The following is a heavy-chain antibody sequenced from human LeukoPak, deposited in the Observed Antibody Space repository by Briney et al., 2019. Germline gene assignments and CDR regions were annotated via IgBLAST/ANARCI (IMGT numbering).Heavy chain of an antibody. V-gene: IGHV1-8*01. Sequence: GASVKVSCKASGYTFTNFDINWVRQAPGQGLEWMGWMNPNSGNTGYARKFQGRVTMTMNTSITTAYMELSSLISEDTAVYYCARGPQWRGDYYYIDVWGRGTTVTVSS. CDR1: GYTFTNFD. CDR3: ARGPQWRGDYYYIDV. J-gene: IGHJ6*03. CDR2: MNPNSGNT. D-gene: IGHD6-19*01.